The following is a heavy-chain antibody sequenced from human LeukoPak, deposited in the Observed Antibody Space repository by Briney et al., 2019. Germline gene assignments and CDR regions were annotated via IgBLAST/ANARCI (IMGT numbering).Heavy chain of an antibody. D-gene: IGHD1-26*01. CDR1: GFTFSSYW. Sequence: GGSLRLSCAASGFTFSSYWMHWVRQAPGKGLVWVSCVSSTSSFIYYADSVKGRFTISRDNAKNSLYLQMNSLRAEDTAVYYCAREVGASEFDHWGQGNLVTVSS. J-gene: IGHJ4*02. CDR3: AREVGASEFDH. CDR2: VSSTSSFI. V-gene: IGHV3-21*01.